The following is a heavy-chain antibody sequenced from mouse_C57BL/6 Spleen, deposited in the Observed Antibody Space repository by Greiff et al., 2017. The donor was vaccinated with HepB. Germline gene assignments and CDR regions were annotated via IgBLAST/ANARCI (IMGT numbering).Heavy chain of an antibody. CDR1: GLNIQNTY. V-gene: IGHV14-3*01. CDR3: ASQYDYDEGWFAY. J-gene: IGHJ3*01. D-gene: IGHD2-4*01. Sequence: EVQLQQSVAELVRPGASAKLSCTASGLNIQNTYMHWVMQRPEQGLEWIGRIDPANGNTKYAPKFQGKATITADTSSNTAYLQLSSLTSENTAIYYCASQYDYDEGWFAYWGQGTLVTVSA. CDR2: IDPANGNT.